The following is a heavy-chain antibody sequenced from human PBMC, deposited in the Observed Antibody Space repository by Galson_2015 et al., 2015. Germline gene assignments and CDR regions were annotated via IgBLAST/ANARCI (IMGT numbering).Heavy chain of an antibody. V-gene: IGHV4-31*03. CDR3: ARASPGGGNSNFDY. CDR2: IYFSGST. D-gene: IGHD4-23*01. J-gene: IGHJ4*02. Sequence: TLSLTCTVSGGSISSGGYYWSGIRPHPGEGLEWVGYIYFSGSTYYNPSLKSRVTISVDTSKNQFSLKLSSVTAADTAVYYCARASPGGGNSNFDYWGQGTLVTVSS. CDR1: GGSISSGGYY.